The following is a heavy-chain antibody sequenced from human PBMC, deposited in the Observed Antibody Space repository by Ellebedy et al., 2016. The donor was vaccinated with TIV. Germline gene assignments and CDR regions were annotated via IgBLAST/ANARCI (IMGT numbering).Heavy chain of an antibody. Sequence: SETLSLTCTVSRAFVNNYSWTWIRQPPGKGLEWIGHLFFNGSTTYNPSLKTRVAISVDTSNNKFSLKMKSVTAGDSAIYYCAREVTASGWVDPWGQGTLVIVSS. V-gene: IGHV4-59*02. D-gene: IGHD2-21*02. J-gene: IGHJ5*02. CDR1: RAFVNNYS. CDR3: AREVTASGWVDP. CDR2: LFFNGST.